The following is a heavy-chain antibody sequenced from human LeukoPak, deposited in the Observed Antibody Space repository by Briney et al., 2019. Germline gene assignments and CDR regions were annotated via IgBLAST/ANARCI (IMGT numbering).Heavy chain of an antibody. CDR3: ARWEDVDIALDV. CDR1: GGSISSYY. V-gene: IGHV4-4*09. CDR2: IYTSGST. D-gene: IGHD5-12*01. Sequence: SETLSLTCTVSGGSISSYYWSWIRQPPGKGLEWIGYIYTSGSTNYSPSLKSRVTISVDTSKNQFSLKLSSVTAADTAVYYCARWEDVDIALDVWGKGTTVTVPS. J-gene: IGHJ6*04.